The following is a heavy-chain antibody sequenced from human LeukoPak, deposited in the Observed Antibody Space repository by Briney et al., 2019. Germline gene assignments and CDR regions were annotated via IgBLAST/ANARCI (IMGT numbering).Heavy chain of an antibody. CDR2: IYPGDSDT. V-gene: IGHV5-51*01. Sequence: HGESLKISCKGSRYSFTRYWIGWVRQMPGKGLEWMGLIYPGDSDTRYSPSLQGQVTISADKSISTAYLQWNSLKASDTAMYYCARPGYYDSNGYYLPFDFWGQGTLVTVSS. CDR3: ARPGYYDSNGYYLPFDF. D-gene: IGHD3-22*01. CDR1: RYSFTRYW. J-gene: IGHJ4*02.